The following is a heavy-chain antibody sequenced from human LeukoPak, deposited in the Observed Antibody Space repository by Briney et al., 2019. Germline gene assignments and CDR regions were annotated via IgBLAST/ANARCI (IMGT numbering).Heavy chain of an antibody. D-gene: IGHD6-19*01. CDR2: IDPSDSYT. CDR1: GYGFTSYW. V-gene: IGHV5-10-1*01. J-gene: IGHJ4*02. CDR3: ARRDRTGWDDFDY. Sequence: GESLKISCKGSGYGFTSYWISWVRQMPGKGLEWMGRIDPSDSYTNYSPSFQGHVTISADKSISTAYLQWGSLKASDTAMYYCARRDRTGWDDFDYWGQGTLVTVSS.